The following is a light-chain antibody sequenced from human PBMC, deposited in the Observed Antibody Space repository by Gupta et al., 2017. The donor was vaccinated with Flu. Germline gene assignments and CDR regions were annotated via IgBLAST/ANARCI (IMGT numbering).Light chain of an antibody. Sequence: QSVLTQPPSISAASGQKVTISCSGSNSNVGSNYVAWYQQLPGTAPRLLIYEDNKRPSDVSDRFSASKSGSAATLEITGVQTGDEADYHCGACDSTMRVYVFGTGASVSVL. J-gene: IGLJ1*01. CDR2: EDN. V-gene: IGLV1-51*02. CDR3: GACDSTMRVYV. CDR1: NSNVGSNY.